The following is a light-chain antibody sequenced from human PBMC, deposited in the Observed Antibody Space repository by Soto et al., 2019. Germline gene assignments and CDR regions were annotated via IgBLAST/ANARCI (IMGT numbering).Light chain of an antibody. CDR2: EVN. CDR1: SSDVVYYNL. CDR3: CSYAGSTTHYV. V-gene: IGLV2-23*02. Sequence: QSVLTQPAAVSGSTGQSITISCTGTSSDVVYYNLVSGYQQHPGKAPKLIIYEVNKRPSGFSNRFSGSKSGNTASLTISGLQAEDEADYYCCSYAGSTTHYVFGTGTKLTVL. J-gene: IGLJ1*01.